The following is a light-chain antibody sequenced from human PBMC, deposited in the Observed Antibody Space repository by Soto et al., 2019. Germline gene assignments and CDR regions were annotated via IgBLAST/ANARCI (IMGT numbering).Light chain of an antibody. CDR3: CSYAHSNTVL. CDR2: EVN. Sequence: QSVLTQPASVSGSPGQSISISCTGTSSDIGSYNLVSWYQHHPGKAPKLMIYEVNKRPSGVSDRFSGSKSGYTASLTISGLQAEDEADYYCCSYAHSNTVLFGGGTQLTVL. J-gene: IGLJ2*01. V-gene: IGLV2-23*02. CDR1: SSDIGSYNL.